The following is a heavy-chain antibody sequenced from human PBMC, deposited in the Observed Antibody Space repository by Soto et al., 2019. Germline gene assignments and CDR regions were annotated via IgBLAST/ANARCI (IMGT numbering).Heavy chain of an antibody. D-gene: IGHD2-15*01. J-gene: IGHJ6*02. CDR1: GFTFSSYA. CDR2: ISGSGGST. Sequence: EVQLVESGGGLVQPGGSLRLSCAASGFTFSSYAMSWVRQAPGKGLEWVSAISGSGGSTYYADSVKGRFTISRDNSKNTLYLQMNSLRAEDTAVYYCAKDLGYCSGGSCYDRTAMVTVYYYYGMDVWGQGTTVTVSS. V-gene: IGHV3-23*04. CDR3: AKDLGYCSGGSCYDRTAMVTVYYYYGMDV.